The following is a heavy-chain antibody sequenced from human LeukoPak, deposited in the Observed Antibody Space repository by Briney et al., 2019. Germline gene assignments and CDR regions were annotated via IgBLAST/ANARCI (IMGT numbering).Heavy chain of an antibody. CDR2: INHSGST. V-gene: IGHV4-34*01. CDR1: GGSFSGYY. CDR3: ARGHGRRYCTNGVCLPFDY. Sequence: SETLSLTCAVYGGSFSGYYWSWIRQPPGKGLEWIGEINHSGSTNYNPSLNSRVTISVDTSKNQFSLKLSSVTAADTAVYYCARGHGRRYCTNGVCLPFDYWGQGTLVTVSS. J-gene: IGHJ4*02. D-gene: IGHD2-8*01.